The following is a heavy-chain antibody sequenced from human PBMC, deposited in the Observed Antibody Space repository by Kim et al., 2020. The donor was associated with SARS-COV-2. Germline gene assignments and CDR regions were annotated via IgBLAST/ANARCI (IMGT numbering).Heavy chain of an antibody. CDR2: IRGSGGST. CDR3: AKVTSGSSGCFDYFHN. Sequence: GGSLRLSCAASGFTFNNYAMSWVRQAPGKGLEWVSGIRGSGGSTSYADSVRGRFTISRDNSKNTVYLPMDNLRADDTAIYYCAKVTSGSSGCFDYFHNWGQGTLVTVSS. V-gene: IGHV3-23*01. J-gene: IGHJ4*02. D-gene: IGHD3-10*01. CDR1: GFTFNNYA.